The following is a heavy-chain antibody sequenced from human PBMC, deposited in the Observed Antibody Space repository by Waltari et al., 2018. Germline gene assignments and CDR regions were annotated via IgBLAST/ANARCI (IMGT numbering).Heavy chain of an antibody. V-gene: IGHV3-48*03. D-gene: IGHD4-17*01. CDR1: GFTFSSYE. J-gene: IGHJ3*02. CDR2: ITSSGSTI. Sequence: EVQMVESGGGLVQPGGSLRLSCTASGFTFSSYEMNWFRQAPGKGLEWVSYITSSGSTIYYADSVKGRFTISRDNAKNSLYLQMNSLRAEDTAVYYCAREDYGDAFDIWGQGTMVTVSS. CDR3: AREDYGDAFDI.